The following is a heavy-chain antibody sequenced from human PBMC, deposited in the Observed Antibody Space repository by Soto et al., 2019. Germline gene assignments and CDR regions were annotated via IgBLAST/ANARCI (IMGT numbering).Heavy chain of an antibody. J-gene: IGHJ2*01. D-gene: IGHD2-8*01. CDR3: ARAPYCTNGVCSYWYFDL. CDR1: GGSISSGDYY. V-gene: IGHV4-30-4*01. Sequence: QVQLQESGPGLVKPSQTLSLTCTVSGGSISSGDYYWSWIRQPPGKGLEWIGYIYYSGSTYYNPSLKSRVTISVDTSKNQFSLKLSSVTAADTAVYYCARAPYCTNGVCSYWYFDLWGRGTLVTVSS. CDR2: IYYSGST.